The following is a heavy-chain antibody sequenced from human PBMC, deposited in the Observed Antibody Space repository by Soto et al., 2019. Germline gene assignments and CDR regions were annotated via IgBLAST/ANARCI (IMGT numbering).Heavy chain of an antibody. CDR3: ARDTAGGYYYYGMDV. CDR1: GFTFSSYG. V-gene: IGHV3-33*01. CDR2: IWYDGSNK. J-gene: IGHJ6*02. D-gene: IGHD3-16*01. Sequence: PGGSLRLSCAASGFTFSSYGMHWVRQAPGKGLEWVAVIWYDGSNKYYADSVKGRFTISRDNSKNTLYLQMNSLRAEDTAVYYCARDTAGGYYYYGMDVWGQGTTVTVSS.